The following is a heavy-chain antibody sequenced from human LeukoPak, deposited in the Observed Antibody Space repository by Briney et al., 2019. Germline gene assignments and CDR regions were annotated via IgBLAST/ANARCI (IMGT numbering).Heavy chain of an antibody. CDR2: IDANNGDT. V-gene: IGHV1-2*02. Sequence: ASVKISCKASGYTFRGNYIHWLRQAPGQGLEWMGWIDANNGDTKSAQKFQGRVTMSRDTSISTAYVDLSSLSPDDAAVYYCARDPSSVTLYFFDYWGQGTLVTVSS. J-gene: IGHJ4*02. D-gene: IGHD4-11*01. CDR1: GYTFRGNY. CDR3: ARDPSSVTLYFFDY.